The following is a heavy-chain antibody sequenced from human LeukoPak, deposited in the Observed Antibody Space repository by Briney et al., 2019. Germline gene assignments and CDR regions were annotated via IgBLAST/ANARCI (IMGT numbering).Heavy chain of an antibody. Sequence: SLRLSCAASGFTFSSYGMHWVRQAPGKGLEWVAVIWYDGSNKYYADSVKGRFTISRDNSKNTLYLQMNSLRAEDTAVYYCARDGRFGELLVDYWGQGTLVTVSS. D-gene: IGHD3-10*01. V-gene: IGHV3-33*01. CDR1: GFTFSSYG. J-gene: IGHJ4*02. CDR3: ARDGRFGELLVDY. CDR2: IWYDGSNK.